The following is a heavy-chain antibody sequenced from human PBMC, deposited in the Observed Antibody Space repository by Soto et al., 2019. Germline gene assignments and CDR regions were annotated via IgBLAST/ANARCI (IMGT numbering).Heavy chain of an antibody. CDR3: ARESYDSSGYFY. CDR1: GYTFTSYA. V-gene: IGHV1-18*01. D-gene: IGHD3-22*01. Sequence: ASVKVSCKASGYTFTSYAISWVRQAPGQGLEGMGWISAYNGNTNYAQKLQGRVTMTTDTSMTTAYMELRSLRSDDTAVYYCARESYDSSGYFYWGQGTLVTASS. J-gene: IGHJ4*02. CDR2: ISAYNGNT.